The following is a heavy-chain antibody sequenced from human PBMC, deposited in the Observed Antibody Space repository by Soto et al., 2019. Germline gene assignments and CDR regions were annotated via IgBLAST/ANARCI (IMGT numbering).Heavy chain of an antibody. V-gene: IGHV5-51*01. CDR3: ARALSYYGSGGWEYYGMDV. Sequence: PGEALKISCKGSVYSFTRYWIGWVRQMPGKGLEWMGIIYPGDSDTRYSPSFQGQVTISADKSISTAYLQWSSLKASDTAMYYCARALSYYGSGGWEYYGMDVWGQGTTVTVSS. CDR1: VYSFTRYW. D-gene: IGHD3-10*01. CDR2: IYPGDSDT. J-gene: IGHJ6*02.